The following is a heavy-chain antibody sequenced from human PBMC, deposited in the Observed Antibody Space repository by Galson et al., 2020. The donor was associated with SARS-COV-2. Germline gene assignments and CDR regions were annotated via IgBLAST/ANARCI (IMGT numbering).Heavy chain of an antibody. CDR3: ATFRILGARLDAFDI. Sequence: ASVKVSCKVSGYTLTELSMHWVRQAPGKGLEWMGGFDPEDGETIYAQKFQGRVTMTEDTSTDTAYMELSSLRSEDTAVYYCATFRILGARLDAFDIWGQGTMVTVSS. D-gene: IGHD1-26*01. V-gene: IGHV1-24*01. CDR2: FDPEDGET. CDR1: GYTLTELS. J-gene: IGHJ3*02.